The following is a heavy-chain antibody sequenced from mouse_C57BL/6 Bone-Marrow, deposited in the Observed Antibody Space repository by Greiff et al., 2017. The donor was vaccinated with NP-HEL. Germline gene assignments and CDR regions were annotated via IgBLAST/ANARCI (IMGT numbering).Heavy chain of an antibody. CDR1: GYTFTSYW. CDR3: ARNFWYFDV. CDR2: IDPSDSYT. Sequence: VKLQQPGAELVMPGASVKLSCKASGYTFTSYWMHWVKQRPGQGLEWIGEIDPSDSYTNYNQKFKGKSTLTVDKSSSTAYMQLSSLTSEDSAVYYCARNFWYFDVWGTGTTVTVSS. V-gene: IGHV1-69*01. J-gene: IGHJ1*03.